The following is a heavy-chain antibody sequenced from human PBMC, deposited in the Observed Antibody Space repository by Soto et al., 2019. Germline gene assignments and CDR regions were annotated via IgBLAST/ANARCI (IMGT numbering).Heavy chain of an antibody. CDR2: ISYDGSNK. CDR3: ARGYSSSYQSAAQYFDF. D-gene: IGHD2-2*01. CDR1: GFTFSSYA. V-gene: IGHV3-30-3*01. J-gene: IGHJ4*02. Sequence: QVQLVESGGGVVQPGRSLRLSCAASGFTFSSYAMHWVRQAPGKGLEWVAVISYDGSNKYYADSVKGRFTISRDNSKNTLYLQMNSLRAEDTAVYYCARGYSSSYQSAAQYFDFWGQGTLVTVSS.